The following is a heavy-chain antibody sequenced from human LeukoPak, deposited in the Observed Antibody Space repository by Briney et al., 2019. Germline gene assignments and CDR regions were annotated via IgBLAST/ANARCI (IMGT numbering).Heavy chain of an antibody. CDR3: TRHRDTYYYDSSGYYPFDY. V-gene: IGHV3-73*01. D-gene: IGHD3-22*01. Sequence: QTGGSLRLSCAASGFTFSGSAMHWVRQASGKGLEWVGRIRSKANSYATAYAASVKGRFTISRDDSKNTAYLQMNSLKTEDTAVYYCTRHRDTYYYDSSGYYPFDYWGQGTLVTVSS. J-gene: IGHJ4*02. CDR1: GFTFSGSA. CDR2: IRSKANSYAT.